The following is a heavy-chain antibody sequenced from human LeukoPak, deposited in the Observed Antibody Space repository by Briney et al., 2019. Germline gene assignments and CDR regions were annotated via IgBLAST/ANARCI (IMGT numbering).Heavy chain of an antibody. J-gene: IGHJ3*02. CDR3: AIEALGQGAFDI. CDR2: ISWDGGST. D-gene: IGHD3-16*01. CDR1: GFTFDDYT. Sequence: GGSLRLSCAASGFTFDDYTMHWVRQAPGKGLVWVSLISWDGGSTYYADSVKGRFTISRDNSKNSLYLQMNSLRTEDTALYYWAIEALGQGAFDIWGQGTMVTVSS. V-gene: IGHV3-43*01.